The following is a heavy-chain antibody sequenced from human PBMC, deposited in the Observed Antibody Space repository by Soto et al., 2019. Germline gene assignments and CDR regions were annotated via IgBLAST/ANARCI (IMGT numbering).Heavy chain of an antibody. D-gene: IGHD2-15*01. J-gene: IGHJ5*02. CDR2: INAGNGKT. V-gene: IGHV1-3*01. CDR3: ARDRRCSGGSCYWFDP. Sequence: ASVKVSCKSSGYTFTSYNMHCVRQAPGQRLEWMGWINAGNGKTKYSQKFQNRVTITRDTSATTAYMELSSLRSEDTAVYYCARDRRCSGGSCYWFDPWGQGTLVTVS. CDR1: GYTFTSYN.